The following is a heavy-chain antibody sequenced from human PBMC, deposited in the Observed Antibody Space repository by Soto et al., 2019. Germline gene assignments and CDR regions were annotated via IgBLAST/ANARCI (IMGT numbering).Heavy chain of an antibody. Sequence: HGESLKISCQAFGYNFTNYWIGWVRQMPGKGLEWMGIIYPGDSDTRYSPSFQGQVTISADKSISTAYLQWSSLKASDTAMYYCAGGGVRGVITRTGDYCGMDVWGQGTTVTVSS. J-gene: IGHJ6*02. CDR3: AGGGVRGVITRTGDYCGMDV. V-gene: IGHV5-51*01. D-gene: IGHD3-10*01. CDR1: GYNFTNYW. CDR2: IYPGDSDT.